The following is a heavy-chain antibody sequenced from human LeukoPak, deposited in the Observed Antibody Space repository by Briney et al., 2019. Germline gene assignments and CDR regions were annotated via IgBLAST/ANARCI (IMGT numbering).Heavy chain of an antibody. V-gene: IGHV4-59*01. CDR2: IYYSGST. D-gene: IGHD3-10*02. CDR1: GGSISSYS. CDR3: ARSDTYYVKPFDY. Sequence: SETLSLTCTVSGGSISSYSWSWIRQPPGQGLEWIGYIYYSGSTNYNPSLKSRVTISVDTSKNQFSLKLSSVTAADTAVYYCARSDTYYVKPFDYWGQGTLVTVSS. J-gene: IGHJ4*02.